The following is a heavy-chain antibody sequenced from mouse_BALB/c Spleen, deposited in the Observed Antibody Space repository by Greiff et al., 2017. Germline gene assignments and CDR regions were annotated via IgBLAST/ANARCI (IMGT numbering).Heavy chain of an antibody. J-gene: IGHJ2*01. V-gene: IGHV5-4*02. CDR3: ARGDYYGSSYVGVDY. CDR1: GFTFSDYY. CDR2: ISDGGSYT. D-gene: IGHD1-1*01. Sequence: EVMLVESGGGLVKPGGSLKLSCAASGFTFSDYYMYWVRQTPEKRLEWVATISDGGSYTYYPDSVKGRFTISRDNAKNNLYLQMSSLKSEDTAMYYCARGDYYGSSYVGVDYWGQGTTLTVSS.